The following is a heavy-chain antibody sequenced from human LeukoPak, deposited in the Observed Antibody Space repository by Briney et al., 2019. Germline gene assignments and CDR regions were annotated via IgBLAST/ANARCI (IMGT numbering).Heavy chain of an antibody. CDR2: ISGSGGST. CDR1: GFTFSSYA. D-gene: IGHD3-9*01. V-gene: IGHV3-23*01. CDR3: AKDPPKYYDIFTRNP. Sequence: GGSLRLSCAASGFTFSSYAMSWVRQAPGKGLEWVSAISGSGGSTYYADSVKGRFTISRDNSKNTLYLQMNNLRAEDTAVYYCAKDPPKYYDIFTRNPWGQGTLVTVSS. J-gene: IGHJ5*02.